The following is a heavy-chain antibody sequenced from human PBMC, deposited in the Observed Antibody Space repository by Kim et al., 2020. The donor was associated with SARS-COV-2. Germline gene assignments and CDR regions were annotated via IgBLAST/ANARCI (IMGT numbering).Heavy chain of an antibody. CDR2: ITSSGSTI. D-gene: IGHD3-3*01. Sequence: GGSLRLSCVASGFTFSDYSMSWIRQAPGKGLEWISYITSSGSTIYYADSVKGRFTISRDNTKNSLSLQMNSLRSEDTAVYYCARAEFWSVLLHCFDYWGQGTLVTVSS. J-gene: IGHJ4*02. CDR1: GFTFSDYS. V-gene: IGHV3-11*01. CDR3: ARAEFWSVLLHCFDY.